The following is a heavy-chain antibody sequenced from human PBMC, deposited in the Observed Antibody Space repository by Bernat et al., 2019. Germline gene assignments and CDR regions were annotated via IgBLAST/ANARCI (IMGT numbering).Heavy chain of an antibody. CDR1: GFTFSSYG. CDR2: ISYDGSNK. CDR3: ARVPHNGYDY. Sequence: VLQSHLSLRRCCPASGFTFSSYGMHWVRQAPGKGLEWVAVISYDGSNKYYADSVKGRFTISRDNAKNSLYLQMNSLRAEDTAVYFCARVPHNGYDYWG. V-gene: IGHV3-30*03. D-gene: IGHD5-12*01. J-gene: IGHJ4*01.